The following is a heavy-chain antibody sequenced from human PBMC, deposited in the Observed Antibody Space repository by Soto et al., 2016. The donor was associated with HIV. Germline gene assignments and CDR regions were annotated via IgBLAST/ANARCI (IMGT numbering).Heavy chain of an antibody. CDR1: GGSISSAGYY. Sequence: VQESGPGLVKPSQTLSLTCTVSGGSISSAGYYWTWIRQVPGQGLEWIGYIYYSGTTYYNPSLRSRITVSVDTAKNQFSLKLTSVTAADTAVYYCAREGVVVLPADARAIVTTNYMDSGAKGTTVTVSS. V-gene: IGHV4-31*03. J-gene: IGHJ6*03. D-gene: IGHD2-2*01. CDR2: IYYSGTT. CDR3: AREGVVVLPADARAIVTTNYMDS.